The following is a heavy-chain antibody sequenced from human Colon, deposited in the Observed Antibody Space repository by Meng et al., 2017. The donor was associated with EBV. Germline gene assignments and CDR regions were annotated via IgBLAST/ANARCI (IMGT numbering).Heavy chain of an antibody. Sequence: QGNAQEPGPGLVKPSQTLSLTATVSGGSISSGGYYRSWIRQHPGKGLEWIGYIYYSGSTYYNPSLKSRVTISIDTSKNQFSLKLSSVTAADTAVYYCARGPSRWLQFSFDYWGQGTLVTVSS. J-gene: IGHJ4*02. V-gene: IGHV4-31*02. CDR3: ARGPSRWLQFSFDY. CDR2: IYYSGST. CDR1: GGSISSGGYY. D-gene: IGHD5-24*01.